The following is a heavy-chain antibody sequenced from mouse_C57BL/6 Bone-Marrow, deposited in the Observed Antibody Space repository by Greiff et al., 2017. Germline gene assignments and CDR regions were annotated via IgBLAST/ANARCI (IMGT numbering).Heavy chain of an antibody. J-gene: IGHJ1*03. CDR2: IYPRSGNT. Sequence: VHLVESGAELARPGASVKLSCKASGYTFTSYGISWVKQRTGQGLEWIGEIYPRSGNTYYNEKFKGKATLTADKSSSTAYMELRSLTSEDSAVYFCARGLLRYDWYFDVWGTGTTVTVSS. D-gene: IGHD1-1*01. CDR1: GYTFTSYG. CDR3: ARGLLRYDWYFDV. V-gene: IGHV1-81*01.